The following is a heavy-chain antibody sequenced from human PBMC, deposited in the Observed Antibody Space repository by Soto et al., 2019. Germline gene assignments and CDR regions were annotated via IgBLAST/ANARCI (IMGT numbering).Heavy chain of an antibody. V-gene: IGHV1-69*01. Sequence: QVQLVQSGAEVRKPGSSVRVSCKASGGSFNRHTISWVRQAPGQGLEWMGGIIPIFGTANHAQKFQGRVTIIADESTSTVYMELSSLRSDDTAIYYCARGWGYDSTDYYYAYCGQGTLVIFSS. CDR1: GGSFNRHT. CDR2: IIPIFGTA. J-gene: IGHJ4*02. CDR3: ARGWGYDSTDYYYAY. D-gene: IGHD3-22*01.